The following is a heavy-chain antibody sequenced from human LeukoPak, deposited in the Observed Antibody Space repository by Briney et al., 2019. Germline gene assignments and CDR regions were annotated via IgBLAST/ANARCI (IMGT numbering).Heavy chain of an antibody. D-gene: IGHD4-11*01. J-gene: IGHJ5*02. CDR2: IYTSGST. Sequence: SETLSPTCTVSGGSLSSGSYYWSWIRQPAGKGLEWIGRIYTSGSTKFNPSLKSRVTMSVDTSKNQFSLKLSSVTAADTAVYYCARVVLFYINYVGVPNWFDPWGQGTLVTVSS. CDR1: GGSLSSGSYY. CDR3: ARVVLFYINYVGVPNWFDP. V-gene: IGHV4-61*02.